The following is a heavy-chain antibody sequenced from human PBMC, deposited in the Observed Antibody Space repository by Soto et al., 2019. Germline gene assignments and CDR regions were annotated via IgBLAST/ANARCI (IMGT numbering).Heavy chain of an antibody. V-gene: IGHV3-23*01. CDR3: AKDDSSGYRLYYYYYGMDV. CDR1: GFTFSSYA. D-gene: IGHD3-22*01. CDR2: ISGSGGST. J-gene: IGHJ6*02. Sequence: QTGGSLRLSCAASGFTFSSYAMSWVRQAPGKGLEWVSAISGSGGSTYYADSVKGRFTISRDNSKNTLYLQMNSLRAEDTAVYYCAKDDSSGYRLYYYYYGMDVWGQGTTVTVSS.